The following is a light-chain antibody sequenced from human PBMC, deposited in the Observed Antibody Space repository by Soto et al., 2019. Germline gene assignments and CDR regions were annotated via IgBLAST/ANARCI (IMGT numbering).Light chain of an antibody. CDR3: ATWDDSLNGHV. CDR2: HDD. V-gene: IGLV1-36*01. Sequence: QSVLTQPPSVSGVPRQRVTISCSGSSSNIGNNAVDWYQQLPGKAPRLLIYHDDLLPSGISDRFSGSKSGTSASLAISGLQSADEAIYYCATWDDSLNGHVFGGGTKLTVL. CDR1: SSNIGNNA. J-gene: IGLJ3*02.